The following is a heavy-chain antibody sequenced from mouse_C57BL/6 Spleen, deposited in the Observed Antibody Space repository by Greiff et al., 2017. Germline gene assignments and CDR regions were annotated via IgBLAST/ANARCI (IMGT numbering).Heavy chain of an antibody. D-gene: IGHD2-3*01. Sequence: EVKVVESGGGLVQPGGSLKLSCAASGFTFSDYGMAWVRQAPRKGPEWVAFISNLAYSIYYADTVTGRFTISRENAKNTLYLEMSSLRSEDTAIYYCARLVYDGYYYFDYWGQGTTLTVSS. V-gene: IGHV5-15*01. CDR2: ISNLAYSI. CDR1: GFTFSDYG. J-gene: IGHJ2*01. CDR3: ARLVYDGYYYFDY.